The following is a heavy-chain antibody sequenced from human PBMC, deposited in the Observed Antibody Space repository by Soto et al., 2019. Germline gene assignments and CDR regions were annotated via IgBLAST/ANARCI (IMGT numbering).Heavy chain of an antibody. Sequence: QVQLQESGPGLVKPSETLSLTCSVSGGSISRYYCSWVRQPPGKGLGWIGLIHYSGNTRYNPSLQRRAALSPARSMTEFSLNLNSVTAADMAVYYCATSNGWPGFDFWGEGTLATVS. CDR1: GGSISRYY. V-gene: IGHV4-59*08. CDR3: ATSNGWPGFDF. CDR2: IHYSGNT. J-gene: IGHJ4*02. D-gene: IGHD6-19*01.